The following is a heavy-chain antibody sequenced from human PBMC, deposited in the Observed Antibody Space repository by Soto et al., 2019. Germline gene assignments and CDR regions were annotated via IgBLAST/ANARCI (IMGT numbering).Heavy chain of an antibody. CDR3: ATALYSSSWNYYYGMDV. D-gene: IGHD6-13*01. Sequence: GESLKISCMGSGYSFTSYWISWVRQMPGKGLEWMGRIDPSDSYTNYSPSFQGHVTISADKSISTAYLQWSSLKASDTAMYYCATALYSSSWNYYYGMDVWGQGTTVTV. CDR1: GYSFTSYW. V-gene: IGHV5-10-1*01. J-gene: IGHJ6*02. CDR2: IDPSDSYT.